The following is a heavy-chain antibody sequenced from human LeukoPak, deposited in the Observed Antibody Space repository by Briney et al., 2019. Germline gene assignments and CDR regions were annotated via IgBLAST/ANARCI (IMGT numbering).Heavy chain of an antibody. D-gene: IGHD6-13*01. V-gene: IGHV3-21*01. J-gene: IGHJ4*02. Sequence: GGSLRLSCAASGFAFSSYSMNWVRQAPGKGLEWVSSISSSSSYIYYADSVKGRFTISRDNAKNSLYLQMNSLRAEDTAVYYCARDAGQLAYFDYWGQGTLVTVSS. CDR3: ARDAGQLAYFDY. CDR2: ISSSSSYI. CDR1: GFAFSSYS.